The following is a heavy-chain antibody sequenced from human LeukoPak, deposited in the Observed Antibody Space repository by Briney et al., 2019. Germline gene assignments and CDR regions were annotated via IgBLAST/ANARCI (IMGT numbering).Heavy chain of an antibody. Sequence: SETLSLTCTVSGGSLSSYYWSWLRPPPGKGLEWVGHIYYSGSTNYNPSLKSRVTISVDTSKNQFSLKLSSVTAADTAVYYCARDRVPAASYYYYGMDVWGQGTTVTVSS. J-gene: IGHJ6*02. CDR2: IYYSGST. CDR3: ARDRVPAASYYYYGMDV. CDR1: GGSLSSYY. D-gene: IGHD2-2*01. V-gene: IGHV4-59*01.